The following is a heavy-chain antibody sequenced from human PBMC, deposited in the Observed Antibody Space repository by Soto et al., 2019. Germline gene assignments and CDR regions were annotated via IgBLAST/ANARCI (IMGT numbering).Heavy chain of an antibody. Sequence: QVQLVQSGAEVKKPGSSVKVSCKASGGGFRNYAINWVRQAPGQGLEWMGGIIPVFGTADYPQKFQGRVTITADESTTTAYMELTSLKTDDTAVYFCARDRWGSYSFDSWGQGTLVTVAS. D-gene: IGHD1-26*01. CDR1: GGGFRNYA. CDR3: ARDRWGSYSFDS. J-gene: IGHJ5*01. V-gene: IGHV1-69*01. CDR2: IIPVFGTA.